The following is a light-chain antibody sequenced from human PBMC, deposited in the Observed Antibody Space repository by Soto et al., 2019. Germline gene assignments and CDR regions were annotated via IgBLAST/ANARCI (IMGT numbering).Light chain of an antibody. V-gene: IGKV1-5*01. CDR1: QSISSW. CDR2: DAS. Sequence: DIQMTQSPSTLSASVGDRVTITCRASQSISSWLAWYQQKPGKAPKLLIYDASSLESGVPSRFSGSGSGTEFTLTLNSLQPDDFATYHCQQYNSIYLTFGGGTKVDI. J-gene: IGKJ4*02. CDR3: QQYNSIYLT.